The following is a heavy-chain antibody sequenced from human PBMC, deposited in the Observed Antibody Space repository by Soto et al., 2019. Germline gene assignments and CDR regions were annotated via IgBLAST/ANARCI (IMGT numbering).Heavy chain of an antibody. V-gene: IGHV3-7*04. Sequence: GGSLRLSCAASGFTFSSYWMSWVRQAPGKGLEWVANIKQDGSEKYYVDSVKGRFTISRDNAKNSLYLQMNSLRAEDTAVYYCARVRYSRCSSTSCYQGMFDYWGQGTLVTVSS. D-gene: IGHD2-2*01. CDR2: IKQDGSEK. CDR3: ARVRYSRCSSTSCYQGMFDY. J-gene: IGHJ4*02. CDR1: GFTFSSYW.